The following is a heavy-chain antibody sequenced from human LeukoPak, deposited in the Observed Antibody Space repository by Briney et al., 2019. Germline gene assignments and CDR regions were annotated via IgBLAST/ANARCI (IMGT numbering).Heavy chain of an antibody. V-gene: IGHV1-2*02. CDR1: GYTFTDYY. CDR2: INPNSGGT. D-gene: IGHD2-15*01. Sequence: ASVKVSCKASGYTFTDYYMHWVRQAPGQGLEWMGWINPNSGGTNYAQKFQGRVTMTRGTSISTAYMELSRLRSDDTAVYYCARDLNPGYCSGGSCYSNYYGMDVWGQGTTVTVSS. CDR3: ARDLNPGYCSGGSCYSNYYGMDV. J-gene: IGHJ6*02.